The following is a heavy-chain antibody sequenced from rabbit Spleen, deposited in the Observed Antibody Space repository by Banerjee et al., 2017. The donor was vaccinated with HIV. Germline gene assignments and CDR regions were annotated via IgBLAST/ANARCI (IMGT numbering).Heavy chain of an antibody. Sequence: QEQLKETGGGLVQPGGSLTLSCKASGFDFSRTGVSWVRQAPGKGLEWIGYIDLLFGTTYYANWVNGRFTISSHNAQNTLYLQLNSLTAADTATYFCVRDQAGDADFGPYYLNLWGQGTLVTVS. CDR3: VRDQAGDADFGPYYLNL. CDR1: GFDFSRTG. V-gene: IGHV1S47*01. J-gene: IGHJ4*01. D-gene: IGHD6-1*01. CDR2: IDLLFGTT.